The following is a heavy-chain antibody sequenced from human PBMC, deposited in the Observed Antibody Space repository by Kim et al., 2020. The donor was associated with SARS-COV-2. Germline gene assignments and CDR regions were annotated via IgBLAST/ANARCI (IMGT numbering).Heavy chain of an antibody. CDR2: ISSSGSTI. CDR1: GFTFSSYE. Sequence: GGSLRLSCAASGFTFSSYEMNWVRQAPGKGLEWVSYISSSGSTIYYADSVKGRFTISRDNAKNSLYLQMNSLRAEDTAVYYCARRGGTIYFWSGFYHTYYYGMDVWGQGTTVTASS. CDR3: ARRGGTIYFWSGFYHTYYYGMDV. V-gene: IGHV3-48*03. D-gene: IGHD3-3*01. J-gene: IGHJ6*02.